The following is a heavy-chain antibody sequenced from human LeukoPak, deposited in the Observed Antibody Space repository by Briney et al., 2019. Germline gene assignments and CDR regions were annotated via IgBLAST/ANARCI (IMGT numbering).Heavy chain of an antibody. Sequence: PSGGSLRLSCAASGFTFSTYAMSWVRQAPGKGLEWVSAISGSGVITYYADSVKGRFTISRDNPKNTLYLQMNSLRAEDTAVYYCAKGSTSTGYYPDYWGQGTLVTVSS. CDR3: AKGSTSTGYYPDY. V-gene: IGHV3-23*01. CDR1: GFTFSTYA. D-gene: IGHD3-9*01. J-gene: IGHJ4*02. CDR2: ISGSGVIT.